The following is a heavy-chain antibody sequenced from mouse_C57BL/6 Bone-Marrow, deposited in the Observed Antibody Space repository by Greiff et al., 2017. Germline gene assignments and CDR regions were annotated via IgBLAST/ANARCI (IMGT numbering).Heavy chain of an antibody. Sequence: QVQLKQPGAELVKPGASVQLSCKASVYTFTRYWMHWVKQRLGHGLEWIGMSHPNSGSTIYNQKFTSKATLTVDKSYSTAYMQLSSLTSEDSVVYNCAYSRSCVDYGSQGTTLTVSS. D-gene: IGHD2-5*01. CDR2: SHPNSGST. J-gene: IGHJ2*01. CDR3: AYSRSCVDY. CDR1: VYTFTRYW. V-gene: IGHV1-64*01.